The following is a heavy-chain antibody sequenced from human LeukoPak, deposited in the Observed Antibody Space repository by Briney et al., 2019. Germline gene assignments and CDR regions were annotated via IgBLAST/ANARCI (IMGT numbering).Heavy chain of an antibody. V-gene: IGHV1-2*04. CDR3: ARGDIVVVPAAICWFDP. CDR1: GYTFTGYY. CDR2: INPNSGGT. D-gene: IGHD2-2*01. J-gene: IGHJ5*02. Sequence: GASVKVSCKASGYTFTGYYMHWVRQAPGQGLEWMGWINPNSGGTNYAQKFQDWVTMTRDTSISTAYMELSRLRSDDTAVYYCARGDIVVVPAAICWFDPWGQGTLVTVSS.